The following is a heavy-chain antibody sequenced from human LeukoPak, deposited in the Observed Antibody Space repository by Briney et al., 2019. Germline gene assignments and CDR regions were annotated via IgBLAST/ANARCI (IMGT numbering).Heavy chain of an antibody. Sequence: ASVKVSCKASGGTFSSYAISWVRQAPGQGLEWMGWISAYNGNTNYAQKLQGRVTMTTDTSTSTAYMELRSLRSDDTAVYYCGRQGRRSGWYRPKNDWGQGTLVTAPS. J-gene: IGHJ4*02. V-gene: IGHV1-18*01. CDR1: GGTFSSYA. D-gene: IGHD6-13*01. CDR2: ISAYNGNT. CDR3: GRQGRRSGWYRPKND.